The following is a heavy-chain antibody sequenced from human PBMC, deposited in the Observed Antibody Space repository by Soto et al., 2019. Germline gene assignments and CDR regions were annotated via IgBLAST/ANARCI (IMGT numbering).Heavy chain of an antibody. Sequence: SETLSLTCTVSGGSISSSSYYWGWIRQPPGKGLEWIGSIYYSGSTYYNPSLKSRVTISVDTSKNQFSLKLSSVTAADTAVYYCASPYSGRLRGYFDYWGQGTLVTVSS. CDR3: ASPYSGRLRGYFDY. CDR1: GGSISSSSYY. V-gene: IGHV4-39*01. J-gene: IGHJ4*02. D-gene: IGHD1-26*01. CDR2: IYYSGST.